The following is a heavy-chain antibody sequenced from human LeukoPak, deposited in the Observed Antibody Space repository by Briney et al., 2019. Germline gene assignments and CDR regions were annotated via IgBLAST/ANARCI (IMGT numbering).Heavy chain of an antibody. J-gene: IGHJ6*03. CDR1: GGSISSSNW. Sequence: SETLSLTCTVSGGSISSSNWWSWVRQPPGKGLEWIGEIYHSGSTNYNPFLKSRVTISVDKSKNQFSLKLSSVTAADTAVYYCARVYGSGIPYYYYYMDVWGKGTTVTVSS. V-gene: IGHV4-4*02. CDR2: IYHSGST. D-gene: IGHD3-10*01. CDR3: ARVYGSGIPYYYYYMDV.